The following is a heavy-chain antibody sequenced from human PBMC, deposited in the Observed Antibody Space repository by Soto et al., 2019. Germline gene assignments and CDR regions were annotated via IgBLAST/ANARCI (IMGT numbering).Heavy chain of an antibody. CDR3: GSRGCSENFYYYYGRDV. Sequence: SETLSLTCTVSGDSVTRSNWWSWVRQSPGKGLEWIGEIYHSGNTKYNPSLKSRVTISVDKSKNQFSLHLTSVTAADTAVYYCGSRGCSENFYYYYGRDVGTQGPAVPVPS. CDR1: GDSVTRSNW. CDR2: IYHSGNT. J-gene: IGHJ6*02. V-gene: IGHV4-4*02. D-gene: IGHD2-8*01.